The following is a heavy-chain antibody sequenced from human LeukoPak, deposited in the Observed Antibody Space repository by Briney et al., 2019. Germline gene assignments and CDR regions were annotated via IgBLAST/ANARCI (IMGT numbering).Heavy chain of an antibody. J-gene: IGHJ3*02. V-gene: IGHV3-11*03. CDR1: GFTFSDYY. D-gene: IGHD3-22*01. CDR3: ARHGGITMIRDDAFDI. CDR2: ISSSSSNR. Sequence: GGSLRLSCAASGFTFSDYYMTWIRQAPGKGLEWVSYISSSSSNRNYADSVKGRFTISRDNAKNSLYLQMNSLRAEDTAVYYCARHGGITMIRDDAFDIWGQGTMVTVSS.